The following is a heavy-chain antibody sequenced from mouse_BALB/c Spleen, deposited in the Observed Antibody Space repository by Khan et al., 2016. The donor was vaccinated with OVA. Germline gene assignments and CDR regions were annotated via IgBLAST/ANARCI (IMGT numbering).Heavy chain of an antibody. CDR1: GFTCSSFG. CDR3: ARSMISTWYFDV. CDR2: ISSGNATI. V-gene: IGHV5-17*02. J-gene: IGHJ1*01. Sequence: EVELVESGGGLVQPGGSRKLSCAASGFTCSSFGMHWVRQAPEKGLEWVAYISSGNATIYYADIVKGRFTISRDNPKNTLFLQMTSLRSEDTAMYYCARSMISTWYFDVWGAGTTVTVSS. D-gene: IGHD2-4*01.